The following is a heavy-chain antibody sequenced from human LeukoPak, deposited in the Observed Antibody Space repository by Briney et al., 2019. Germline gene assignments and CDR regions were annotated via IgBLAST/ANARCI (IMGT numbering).Heavy chain of an antibody. CDR1: GYTFTAYG. J-gene: IGHJ5*02. D-gene: IGHD6-13*01. Sequence: ASVKVSCKASGYTFTAYGISWVRQAPGQGLEWMGWISAYNGNTNYAQKLQGRVTMTTDTSTSTAYMELRSLRSDDTAVYYCARSRPRIAAAGTLFGWFDPWGQGTLVTVSS. V-gene: IGHV1-18*01. CDR2: ISAYNGNT. CDR3: ARSRPRIAAAGTLFGWFDP.